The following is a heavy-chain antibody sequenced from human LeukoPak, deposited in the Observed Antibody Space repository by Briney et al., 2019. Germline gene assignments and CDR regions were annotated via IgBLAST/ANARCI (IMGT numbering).Heavy chain of an antibody. J-gene: IGHJ4*02. CDR2: ISYDGSNK. D-gene: IGHD4-17*01. Sequence: GGSLRLSCAASGFTFSSYAMHWVRQAPGKGLEWVAVISYDGSNKYYADSVKGRFTISRDNSKNTLYLQMNSLRAVDTAVYYCASAFGYGDYFLRYWGQGTLVTVSS. V-gene: IGHV3-30-3*01. CDR3: ASAFGYGDYFLRY. CDR1: GFTFSSYA.